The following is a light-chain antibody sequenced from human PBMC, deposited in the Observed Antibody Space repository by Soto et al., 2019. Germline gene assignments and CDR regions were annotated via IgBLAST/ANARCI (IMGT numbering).Light chain of an antibody. CDR1: SSDVGGYNY. J-gene: IGLJ1*01. Sequence: QSALTQPRSVSGSPGQSVTISRTGTSSDVGGYNYVSWYQQHPDKAPKLMISDVSKRPSGVPDRFSGSKSGNTASLTISGLQAEDEADYYCCSYAGNYSYVFGTGTKLTVL. CDR3: CSYAGNYSYV. V-gene: IGLV2-11*01. CDR2: DVS.